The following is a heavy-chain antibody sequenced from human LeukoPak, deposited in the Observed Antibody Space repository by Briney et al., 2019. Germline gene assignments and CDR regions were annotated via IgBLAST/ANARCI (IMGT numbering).Heavy chain of an antibody. CDR1: GGSISYYY. Sequence: PSETLSLTCTVSGGSISYYYWSWIRQPPWKGLEWIGYIYYRGNTNYNLSLKSRVTISVDTSKNQFSLNLYSVTAADTAVYYCARHPPGLRYFDPWGQGTLVTVSS. J-gene: IGHJ5*02. V-gene: IGHV4-59*08. CDR2: IYYRGNT. CDR3: ARHPPGLRYFDP. D-gene: IGHD3-9*01.